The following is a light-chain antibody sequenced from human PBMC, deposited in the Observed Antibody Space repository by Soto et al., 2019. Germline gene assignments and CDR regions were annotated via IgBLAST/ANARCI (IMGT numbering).Light chain of an antibody. Sequence: QSALTQPASASGSPGQSITISCTGTSSDVGGYNYVSWYQQHPGKAPKLMIYEVSNRPSGVSNRFSGSKSGNTASLTISGLQAEDEADYYCSSYTRSSTLVFGAGTKLTVL. CDR3: SSYTRSSTLV. CDR1: SSDVGGYNY. V-gene: IGLV2-14*01. CDR2: EVS. J-gene: IGLJ2*01.